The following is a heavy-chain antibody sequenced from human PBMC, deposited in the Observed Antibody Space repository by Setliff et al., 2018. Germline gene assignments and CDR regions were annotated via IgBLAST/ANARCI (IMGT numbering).Heavy chain of an antibody. CDR3: ARAPRLEWLLPTFDS. CDR1: GYTFVSYG. CDR2: INNYNGNT. V-gene: IGHV1-18*01. J-gene: IGHJ4*02. Sequence: GASVKVSCKTSGYTFVSYGISWVRQAPGQGLEWMGWINNYNGNTDYAQNIQGRVTMTTDTSTSTAYMELRSLRSDDTAVYYCARAPRLEWLLPTFDSWGQGTLVTVS. D-gene: IGHD3-3*01.